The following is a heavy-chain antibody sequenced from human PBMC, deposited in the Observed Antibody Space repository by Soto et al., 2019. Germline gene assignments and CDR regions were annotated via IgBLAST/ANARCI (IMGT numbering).Heavy chain of an antibody. CDR2: ISGSGFST. V-gene: IGHV3-23*01. J-gene: IGHJ3*02. CDR1: GFTFNTYA. CDR3: ATFTFGRPFDT. Sequence: GGSLRLSCAASGFTFNTYAMSWVRQAPGQGLEWVSAISGSGFSTYYADSVKGRFSISSDSSKNTLFLQMNSLRADDTAVYFCATFTFGRPFDTWGQGTMVTVS. D-gene: IGHD3-16*01.